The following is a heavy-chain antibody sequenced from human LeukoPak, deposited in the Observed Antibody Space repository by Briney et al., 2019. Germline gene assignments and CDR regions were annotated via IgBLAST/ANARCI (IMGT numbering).Heavy chain of an antibody. CDR1: GLSFDIYE. J-gene: IGHJ3*02. V-gene: IGHV3-33*08. CDR2: IWYDGSNK. D-gene: IGHD1-26*01. Sequence: PGGSLSLSCAASGLSFDIYEMNWVRQAPGKGLEWVAVIWYDGSNKYYADSVKGRFTISRDNSKNTLYLQMNSLRAEDTAVYYCARDSELRAFDIWGQGTMVTVSS. CDR3: ARDSELRAFDI.